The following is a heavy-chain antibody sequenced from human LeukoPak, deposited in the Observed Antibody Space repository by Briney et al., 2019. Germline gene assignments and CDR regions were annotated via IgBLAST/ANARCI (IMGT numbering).Heavy chain of an antibody. J-gene: IGHJ4*02. CDR3: AKRHYYDSSGYHYGEYFDY. Sequence: PGGSLRLSCAASGFTFSSYAMSWVRQAPGKGLEWVSAISGSGGSTYYADSVKGRFTISRDNSKNTLYLQMNSLRAEDTAVYYCAKRHYYDSSGYHYGEYFDYWGQGSQVSVSS. CDR1: GFTFSSYA. V-gene: IGHV3-23*01. CDR2: ISGSGGST. D-gene: IGHD3-22*01.